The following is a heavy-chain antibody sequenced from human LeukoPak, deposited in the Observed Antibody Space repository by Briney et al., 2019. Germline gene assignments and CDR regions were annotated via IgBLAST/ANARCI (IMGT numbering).Heavy chain of an antibody. CDR1: GFTFSTYD. J-gene: IGHJ4*02. V-gene: IGHV3-48*01. Sequence: GGSLRLSCAASGFTFSTYDMNWVRQAPGKGLEWISYISYNRRSIYYADSVKGRFTISRDNSKNTLYLQMNSLRAEDTAVYYCARGRDGYNSDYFDYWGQGTLVTVSS. D-gene: IGHD5-24*01. CDR2: ISYNRRSI. CDR3: ARGRDGYNSDYFDY.